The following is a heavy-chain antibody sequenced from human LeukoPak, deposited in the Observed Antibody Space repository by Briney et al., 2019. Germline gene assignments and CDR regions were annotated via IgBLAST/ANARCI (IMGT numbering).Heavy chain of an antibody. J-gene: IGHJ2*01. CDR2: IYHSGST. Sequence: SETLSLTCTVSGYSISSGYYWGWIRQPPGKGLEWIGSIYHSGSTYYNPSLKSRVTISVDTSKNQFSLKLSSVTAADTAVYYCARVYYSSSYDYWYFDLWGRGTLVTVSS. CDR1: GYSISSGYY. V-gene: IGHV4-38-2*02. D-gene: IGHD6-13*01. CDR3: ARVYYSSSYDYWYFDL.